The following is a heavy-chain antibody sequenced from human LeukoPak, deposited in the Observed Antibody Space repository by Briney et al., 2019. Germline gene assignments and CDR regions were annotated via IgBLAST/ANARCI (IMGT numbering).Heavy chain of an antibody. CDR2: IGGYNGNT. CDR3: ARDYYYGSGSYSGPDTDY. CDR1: GYTFTTYG. V-gene: IGHV1-18*01. D-gene: IGHD3-10*01. Sequence: GASVKVSCKASGYTFTTYGISWVRQAPGQGLEWMGWIGGYNGNTNYALKFQGRVTMTTDTSTSTAYTELRSLRSDDTAVYYCARDYYYGSGSYSGPDTDYWGQGTLVTVSS. J-gene: IGHJ4*02.